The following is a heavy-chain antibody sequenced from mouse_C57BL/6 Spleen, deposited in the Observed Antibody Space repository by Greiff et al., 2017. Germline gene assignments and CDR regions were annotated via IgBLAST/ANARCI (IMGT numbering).Heavy chain of an antibody. CDR3: ARECYLYSYAMDY. D-gene: IGHD6-1*01. J-gene: IGHJ4*01. CDR2: INPNNGGT. CDR1: GYTFTDYY. V-gene: IGHV1-26*01. Sequence: EVQLQQSGPELVKPGASVKISCKASGYTFTDYYMNWVKQSHGKSLEWIGDINPNNGGTSYNQKFKGKATLTVDKSSSTAYMEPRSLTSEDSAVYYCARECYLYSYAMDYWGQGTSVTVSS.